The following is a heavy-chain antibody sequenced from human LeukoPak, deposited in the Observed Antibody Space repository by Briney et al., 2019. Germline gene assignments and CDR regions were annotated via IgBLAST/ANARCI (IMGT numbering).Heavy chain of an antibody. V-gene: IGHV3-21*01. J-gene: IGHJ4*02. CDR3: ARYPSIAARQYDY. D-gene: IGHD6-6*01. CDR2: ISSSSSYI. CDR1: GFTFSSYS. Sequence: KPGGSLRLSCAASGFTFSSYSMNLVRQAPGKGLEWVSSISSSSSYIYYADSVKGRFTISRDNAKNSLYLQMNSLRAEDTAVYYCARYPSIAARQYDYWGQGTLVTVSS.